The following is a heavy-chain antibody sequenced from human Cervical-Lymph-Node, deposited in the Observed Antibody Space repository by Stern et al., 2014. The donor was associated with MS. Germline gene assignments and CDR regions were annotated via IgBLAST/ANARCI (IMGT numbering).Heavy chain of an antibody. D-gene: IGHD3-3*01. Sequence: VQLEESGAEVKKPGASVKVSCKASGYTFTSYGFSLVRQAPGQGLEWVGWISVYSGNTNYARKFQGRVTLTTDTSTSTVYMELTNLRSDDTAVYYCARAYEGDYWGQGTLVTVSS. CDR3: ARAYEGDY. J-gene: IGHJ4*02. V-gene: IGHV1-18*01. CDR2: ISVYSGNT. CDR1: GYTFTSYG.